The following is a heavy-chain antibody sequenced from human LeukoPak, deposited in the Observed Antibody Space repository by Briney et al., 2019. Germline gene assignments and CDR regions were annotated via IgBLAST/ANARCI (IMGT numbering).Heavy chain of an antibody. CDR2: IIPIFGTA. V-gene: IGHV1-69*01. Sequence: SVKVSCKASGGTLSSYAISWVRQAPGQGLEWMGGIIPIFGTANYAQKFQGRVTITADESTSTAYMEPSSLRSEDTAVYYCARDRIAVAGRDAFDIWGQGTMVTVSS. CDR1: GGTLSSYA. D-gene: IGHD6-19*01. J-gene: IGHJ3*02. CDR3: ARDRIAVAGRDAFDI.